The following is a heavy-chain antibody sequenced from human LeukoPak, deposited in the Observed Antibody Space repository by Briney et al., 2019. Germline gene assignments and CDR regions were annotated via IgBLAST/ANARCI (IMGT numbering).Heavy chain of an antibody. Sequence: PGGSLRLSCAASGFTFSSYWMSWVRQAPGKGLEWVANIKQDGSEKYYVDSVKGRFTVSRDNAEKSLSLQMNSLRAEDTAVYYCARDLEYSSSWQSARGNFDYWGQGTLVTVSS. D-gene: IGHD6-13*01. J-gene: IGHJ4*02. CDR2: IKQDGSEK. V-gene: IGHV3-7*01. CDR3: ARDLEYSSSWQSARGNFDY. CDR1: GFTFSSYW.